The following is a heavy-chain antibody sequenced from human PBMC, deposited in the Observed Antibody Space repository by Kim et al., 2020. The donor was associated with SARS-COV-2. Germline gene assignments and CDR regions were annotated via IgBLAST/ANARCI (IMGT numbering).Heavy chain of an antibody. CDR3: ARVYYDFWSGYYANYGMDV. Sequence: GRFTISRDNSKNTLYLQMNSLRAEDTAVYYCARVYYDFWSGYYANYGMDVWGQGTTVTVSS. D-gene: IGHD3-3*01. V-gene: IGHV3-66*01. J-gene: IGHJ6*02.